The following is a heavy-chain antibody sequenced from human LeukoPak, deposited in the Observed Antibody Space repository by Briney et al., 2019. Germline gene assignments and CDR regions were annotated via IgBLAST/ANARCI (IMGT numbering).Heavy chain of an antibody. V-gene: IGHV1-69*04. CDR3: ARDRGDGYNYSPFDY. CDR1: GGTFSSYT. CDR2: IIPILGIA. D-gene: IGHD5-24*01. J-gene: IGHJ4*02. Sequence: SVKVSCKASGGTFSSYTISWVRQAPGQGLEWMGRIIPILGIANYAQKFQGRVTITADKSTSTAYMELSSLRSEDTAVYYCARDRGDGYNYSPFDYWSQGTLVTVSS.